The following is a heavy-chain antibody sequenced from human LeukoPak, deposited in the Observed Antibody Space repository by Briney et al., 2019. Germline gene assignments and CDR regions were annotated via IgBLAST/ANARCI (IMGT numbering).Heavy chain of an antibody. D-gene: IGHD5-24*01. CDR2: SYRGDSDT. CDR1: GYMFTTYW. V-gene: IGHV5-51*01. J-gene: IGHJ4*02. CDR3: ARQGRDLAY. Sequence: GESLNISCTGSGYMFTTYWIGWVRQMPGKGLEWVGISYRGDSDTRYSPSFQGQVTISADKSISTAYLQWTSLKASDTATYYCARQGRDLAYWGQGTLVTVSS.